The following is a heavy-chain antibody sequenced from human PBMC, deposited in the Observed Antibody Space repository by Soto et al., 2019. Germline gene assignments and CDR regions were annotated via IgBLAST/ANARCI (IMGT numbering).Heavy chain of an antibody. Sequence: SETLSLTCAVYGGSFSGYYWSWIRQPPGKGLEWIGEINHSGSTNYNPSLKSRVTISVDTSKNQFSLKLSSVTAADTAVYYCARGRRGFWSGYYGRNYYGMDVWGQGTTVTVS. V-gene: IGHV4-34*01. J-gene: IGHJ6*02. CDR1: GGSFSGYY. D-gene: IGHD3-3*01. CDR2: INHSGST. CDR3: ARGRRGFWSGYYGRNYYGMDV.